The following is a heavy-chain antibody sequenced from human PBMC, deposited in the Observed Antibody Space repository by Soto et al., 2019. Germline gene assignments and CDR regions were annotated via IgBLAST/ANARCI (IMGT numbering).Heavy chain of an antibody. CDR2: IYYSGST. D-gene: IGHD3-10*01. V-gene: IGHV4-59*08. CDR3: ARWEYGSGRLDP. CDR1: GGSISSYY. J-gene: IGHJ5*02. Sequence: SETLSLTCTVSGGSISSYYWSWIRQPPGKGLEWIGYIYYSGSTNYNPSLKSRVTISVDTSKNQFSLKLSSVTAADTAVYYCARWEYGSGRLDPWGQGTLVTVSS.